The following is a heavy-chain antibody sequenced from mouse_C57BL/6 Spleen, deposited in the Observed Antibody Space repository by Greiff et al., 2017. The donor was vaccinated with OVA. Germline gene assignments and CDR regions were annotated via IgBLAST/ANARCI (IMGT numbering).Heavy chain of an antibody. CDR2: IYPGDGDT. CDR1: GYAFSSSW. D-gene: IGHD2-3*01. J-gene: IGHJ2*01. CDR3: ARSRDGYYNYFDY. V-gene: IGHV1-82*01. Sequence: QVQLKQSGPELVKPGASVKISCKASGYAFSSSWLNWVKQRPGKGLEWIGRIYPGDGDTNYNGKFKGKATLTADKSSSTAYMQLSSLTSEDSAVYFCARSRDGYYNYFDYWGQGTTLTVSS.